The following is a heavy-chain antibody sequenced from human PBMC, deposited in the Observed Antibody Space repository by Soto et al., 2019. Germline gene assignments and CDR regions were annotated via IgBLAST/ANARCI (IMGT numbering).Heavy chain of an antibody. V-gene: IGHV3-30*18. J-gene: IGHJ4*02. CDR1: GFTFSSYG. CDR3: AKEWGLSGSYYISSSYYFDY. D-gene: IGHD1-26*01. Sequence: QVQLVESGGGVVQTGRSLRLSCVASGFTFSSYGMHWVRQAPGKGLAWVAIISYDGSNTYYADSVKGRFTISRDNCTAALYLQMNSLRAEDASGYYCAKEWGLSGSYYISSSYYFDYWGQGTLVTVSS. CDR2: ISYDGSNT.